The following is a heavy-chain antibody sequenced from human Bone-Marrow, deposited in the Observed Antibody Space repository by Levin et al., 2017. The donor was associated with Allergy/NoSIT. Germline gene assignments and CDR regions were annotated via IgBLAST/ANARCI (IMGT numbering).Heavy chain of an antibody. CDR3: ARDPSSSSSWFDP. Sequence: PGESLKISCAASGFTFSSYWMHWVRQVPGKGLVWVSRINSDGSSTRYADSVKGRFTISRDNTKNTLYLQMDSLRAEDTAIYYCARDPSSSSSWFDPWGQGTLVTVSS. V-gene: IGHV3-74*01. CDR1: GFTFSSYW. J-gene: IGHJ5*02. CDR2: INSDGSST. D-gene: IGHD6-6*01.